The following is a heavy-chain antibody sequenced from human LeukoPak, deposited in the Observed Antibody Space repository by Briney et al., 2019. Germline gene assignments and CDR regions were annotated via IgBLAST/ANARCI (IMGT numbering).Heavy chain of an antibody. V-gene: IGHV3-15*01. CDR1: GFTFRNAW. J-gene: IGHJ4*02. Sequence: GGSLRLSCAASGFTFRNAWMSWVRQAPGKGLKWGGRFKSKTDGGTTDYAAPVKGRFTISRDDSKNTLYLQMNSLKTEDTAVYYCTTDVRRTMVRGVIPDYWGQGTLVTVSS. D-gene: IGHD3-10*01. CDR3: TTDVRRTMVRGVIPDY. CDR2: FKSKTDGGTT.